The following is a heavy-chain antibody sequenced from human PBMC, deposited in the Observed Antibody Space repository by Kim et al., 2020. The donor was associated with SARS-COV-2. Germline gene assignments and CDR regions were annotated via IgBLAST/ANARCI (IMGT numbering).Heavy chain of an antibody. D-gene: IGHD2-21*01. V-gene: IGHV3-33*05. CDR2: ISYDGSDK. J-gene: IGHJ3*02. CDR3: AREGDSRGIYSGTDAFDI. Sequence: GGSLRLSCAASGFTFSSYVMHWVRQAPGKGLEWVAFISYDGSDKYYADSVKGRFTISRDNSKNTLYLQMNSLRAEDTAVYYCAREGDSRGIYSGTDAFDIWGQGTTVTVSS. CDR1: GFTFSSYV.